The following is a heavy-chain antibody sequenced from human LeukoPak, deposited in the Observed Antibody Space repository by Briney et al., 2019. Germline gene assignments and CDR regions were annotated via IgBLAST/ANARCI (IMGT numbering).Heavy chain of an antibody. CDR3: AKDNPIEKVPGLGPGH. CDR2: IQYHGSDI. Sequence: GGSLRLSCAASGFTFSSHGMHWVRQAPGKGLEWVAFIQYHGSDIFYADSVTGRFTISRDNSKNTLYLQMNSLRAEDTAVYYCAKDNPIEKVPGLGPGHWGQGTLVTVSS. CDR1: GFTFSSHG. D-gene: IGHD2-2*01. J-gene: IGHJ4*02. V-gene: IGHV3-30*02.